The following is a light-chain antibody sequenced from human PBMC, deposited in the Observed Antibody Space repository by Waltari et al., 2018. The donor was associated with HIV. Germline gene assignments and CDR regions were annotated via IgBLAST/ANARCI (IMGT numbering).Light chain of an antibody. J-gene: IGLJ1*01. CDR1: STDVGGYNY. Sequence: SGLTQPRPVLGSPGQSVTISCTGTSTDVGGYNYASWYQQHPGKAPKLMIYDISKRPSGVPARFSGSKSGNTASLTISGLQAEDEADYYCCSYAGSYTYVFGAGTKGTVL. V-gene: IGLV2-11*01. CDR2: DIS. CDR3: CSYAGSYTYV.